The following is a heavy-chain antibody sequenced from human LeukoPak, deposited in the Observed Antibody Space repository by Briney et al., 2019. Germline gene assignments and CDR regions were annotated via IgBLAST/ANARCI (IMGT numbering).Heavy chain of an antibody. Sequence: GGSLRLSCAASGFTFSSYWMSWVRQAPGKGLEWVANIKQDGSEEYYVDSVKGRFTISRDNAKNSLYLRMHSLRAEDTAVCYCARKDWGLGFDYWGQGTLVTVSS. CDR3: ARKDWGLGFDY. CDR2: IKQDGSEE. V-gene: IGHV3-7*01. D-gene: IGHD7-27*01. J-gene: IGHJ4*02. CDR1: GFTFSSYW.